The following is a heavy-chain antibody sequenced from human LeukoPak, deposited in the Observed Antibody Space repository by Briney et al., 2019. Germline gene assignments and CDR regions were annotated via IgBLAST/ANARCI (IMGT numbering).Heavy chain of an antibody. J-gene: IGHJ5*02. Sequence: SVKVSCKASGDTFSSYAISWVRQAPGQGLEWMGGIIPIFGTANYAQKFQGRVTITADESTSTAYMELSSLRSEDTAVYYCAPTGQDCSSTSCYSWFDPWGQGTLVTVSS. V-gene: IGHV1-69*13. D-gene: IGHD2-2*02. CDR1: GDTFSSYA. CDR2: IIPIFGTA. CDR3: APTGQDCSSTSCYSWFDP.